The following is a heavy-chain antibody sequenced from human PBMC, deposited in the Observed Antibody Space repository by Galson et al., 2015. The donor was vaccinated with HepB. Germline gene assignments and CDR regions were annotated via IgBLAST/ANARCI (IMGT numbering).Heavy chain of an antibody. CDR2: ISGAGGST. CDR1: GFTFSNYA. CDR3: ARDSLVVVPAAMPNYYYGMDV. D-gene: IGHD2-2*01. V-gene: IGHV3-23*01. Sequence: SLRLSCAASGFTFSNYAMTWVRQAPGKGLEWVSAISGAGGSTYYADSVKGRFTISRDNSKNTLYLQMNSLRAEDTAVYYCARDSLVVVPAAMPNYYYGMDVWGQGTTVTVSS. J-gene: IGHJ6*02.